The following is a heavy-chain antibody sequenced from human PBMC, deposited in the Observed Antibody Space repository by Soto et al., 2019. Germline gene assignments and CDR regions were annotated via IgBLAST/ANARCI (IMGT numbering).Heavy chain of an antibody. CDR3: ASPYYDFWSGSHDAFDI. V-gene: IGHV3-48*01. D-gene: IGHD3-3*01. CDR1: GFTFSSYS. Sequence: PGGSLRLSCAASGFTFSSYSMNWVRQAPGKGLEWVSYISSSSSTIYYADSVKGRFTISRDNAKNSLYLQMNSLRAEDTAVYYCASPYYDFWSGSHDAFDIWGQGTMVTVSS. CDR2: ISSSSSTI. J-gene: IGHJ3*02.